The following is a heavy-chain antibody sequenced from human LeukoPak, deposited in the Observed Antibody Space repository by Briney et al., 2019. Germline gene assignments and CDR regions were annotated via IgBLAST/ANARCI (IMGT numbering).Heavy chain of an antibody. CDR1: GFTFSSYS. V-gene: IGHV3-21*01. Sequence: AGSLRLSCAASGFTFSSYSMNWVRQAPGKGLEWVSSISSSSSYIYYADSVKGRFTISRDNAKNSLYLQMNSLRAEDTAVYYCARMVRGVIIGWFDPWGQGTLVTVSS. CDR3: ARMVRGVIIGWFDP. CDR2: ISSSSSYI. D-gene: IGHD3-10*01. J-gene: IGHJ5*02.